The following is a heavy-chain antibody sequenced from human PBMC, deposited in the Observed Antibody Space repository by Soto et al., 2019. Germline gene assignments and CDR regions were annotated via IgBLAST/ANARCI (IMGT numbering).Heavy chain of an antibody. CDR3: ARDTPISSSETFYYGMDV. D-gene: IGHD6-6*01. J-gene: IGHJ6*02. CDR1: GYTFTTHA. Sequence: GASVKVSCKASGYTFTTHAMHWVRQAPGQSLEWMGWINGGAGQTKHSQRFQGRVNINPDTSKNQFSLQLNSVTPEDTAVYYCARDTPISSSETFYYGMDVWGQGTTVTVSS. V-gene: IGHV1-3*01. CDR2: INGGAGQT.